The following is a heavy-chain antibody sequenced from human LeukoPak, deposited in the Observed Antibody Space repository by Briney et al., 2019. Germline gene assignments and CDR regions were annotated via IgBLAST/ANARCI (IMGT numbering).Heavy chain of an antibody. CDR1: GGSISSSSYY. D-gene: IGHD1-26*01. J-gene: IGHJ4*02. Sequence: SETLSLTCTVSGGSISSSSYYWGWIRQPPGKGLEWIGSIYYSGSTYYNPSLKSRVTISVDTSKNQFPLKLSSATAADTAVYYCASVGNFDYWGQGTLVTVSS. CDR3: ASVGNFDY. V-gene: IGHV4-39*01. CDR2: IYYSGST.